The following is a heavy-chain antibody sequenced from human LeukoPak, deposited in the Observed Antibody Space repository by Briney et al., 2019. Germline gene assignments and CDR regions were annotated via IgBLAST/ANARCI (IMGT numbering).Heavy chain of an antibody. Sequence: SETLSLTCAVYGGSFSDHYWTWIRQPPGQGLEWIGEINHSGITNSNPSLKSRITASVDTSKNEFSLNLSSVTAADTAVYYCARVILRRGKSFDYWGQGTLVTVSS. CDR3: ARVILRRGKSFDY. CDR1: GGSFSDHY. D-gene: IGHD3-16*01. CDR2: INHSGIT. V-gene: IGHV4-34*01. J-gene: IGHJ4*02.